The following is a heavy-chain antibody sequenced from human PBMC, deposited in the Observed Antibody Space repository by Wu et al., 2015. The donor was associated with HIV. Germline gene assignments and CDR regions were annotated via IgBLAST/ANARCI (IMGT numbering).Heavy chain of an antibody. CDR3: ARGGVYGVNVGDYSYYYYIDV. CDR1: GYNFGSYG. Sequence: QVQLVQSGAEVKKPGASVRVSCQASGYNFGSYGINWVRQAPGQGLEWMGWISAYSGNTKYAQKLQGRVTMTTDTSTSSAYMELRSLRSDDTAVYYCARGGVYGVNVGDYSYYYYIDVWGKGTTVTVSS. J-gene: IGHJ6*03. V-gene: IGHV1-18*01. D-gene: IGHD4-23*01. CDR2: ISAYSGNT.